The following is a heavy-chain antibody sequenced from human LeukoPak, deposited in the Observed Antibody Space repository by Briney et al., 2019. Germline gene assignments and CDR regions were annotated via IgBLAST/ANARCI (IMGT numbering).Heavy chain of an antibody. V-gene: IGHV4-61*02. CDR1: GGSISSGSYY. D-gene: IGHD1-1*01. J-gene: IGHJ4*02. CDR3: ARDNDVCRGVTCLLFDY. CDR2: IYTSGST. Sequence: SETLSLTCTVSGGSISSGSYYWSWIRQPAGKGLEWIGRIYTSGSTNYNPSLKSRVTISVDTSKNQFSLKLSSVTAADTAVYYCARDNDVCRGVTCLLFDYWGQGNLVTVSS.